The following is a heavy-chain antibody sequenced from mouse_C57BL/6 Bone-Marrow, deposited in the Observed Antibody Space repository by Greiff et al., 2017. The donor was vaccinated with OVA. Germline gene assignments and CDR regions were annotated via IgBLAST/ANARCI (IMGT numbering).Heavy chain of an antibody. CDR2: IYPGDGDT. V-gene: IGHV1-82*01. J-gene: IGHJ2*01. D-gene: IGHD2-5*01. CDR3: ARWSNYPYYCDY. CDR1: GYAFSSSW. Sequence: QVQLQQSGPELVKPGASVKISCKASGYAFSSSWMNWVKQRPGKGLEWIGRIYPGDGDTNYNGKFKGKATLTADKSSSTAYMQLSSLTSEDSAVYFCARWSNYPYYCDYWGQGTTLTVSS.